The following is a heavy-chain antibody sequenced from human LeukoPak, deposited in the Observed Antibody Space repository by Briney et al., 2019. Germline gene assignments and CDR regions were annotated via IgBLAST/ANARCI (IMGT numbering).Heavy chain of an antibody. CDR3: ARAGEQWLVVYYFDY. V-gene: IGHV3-30*04. CDR2: ISYDGSNK. Sequence: PGRSLRLSCAASGFTFSSYAMHWVRQAPGKGLEWVAVISYDGSNKYYADSVKGRFTISRDNSKNTLYLQMNSLRAEDTAVYYCARAGEQWLVVYYFDYWGQGTLVTVSS. J-gene: IGHJ4*02. D-gene: IGHD6-19*01. CDR1: GFTFSSYA.